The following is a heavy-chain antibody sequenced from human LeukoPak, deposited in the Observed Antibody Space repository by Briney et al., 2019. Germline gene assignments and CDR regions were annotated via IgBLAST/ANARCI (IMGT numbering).Heavy chain of an antibody. CDR1: GFTFSNYA. D-gene: IGHD4-17*01. CDR3: AKDIYGDYGGLDY. Sequence: GGSLRLSCAASGFTFSNYAMNWFRQAPGKGLEWVSTIINSGGSTYYADSVKGRFTISRDSSKNTLYLQMNSLRDEDTAVYYCAKDIYGDYGGLDYWGQGTLVTVSP. V-gene: IGHV3-23*01. J-gene: IGHJ4*02. CDR2: IINSGGST.